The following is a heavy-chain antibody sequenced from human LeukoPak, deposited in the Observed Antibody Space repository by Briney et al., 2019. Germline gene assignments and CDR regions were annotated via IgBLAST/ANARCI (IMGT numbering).Heavy chain of an antibody. J-gene: IGHJ4*02. CDR3: ARGWEPYSSSLDY. CDR1: GDSVSSNSAA. Sequence: SQTLSLTCAISGDSVSSNSAAWNWIRQSPSGGLEWLGRTYYRSKRYDDYGVSVRSRITINPDTSKNQFTLQLNSVTPEDTAVYYCARGWEPYSSSLDYWGQGALVIVSS. CDR2: TYYRSKRYD. D-gene: IGHD6-13*01. V-gene: IGHV6-1*01.